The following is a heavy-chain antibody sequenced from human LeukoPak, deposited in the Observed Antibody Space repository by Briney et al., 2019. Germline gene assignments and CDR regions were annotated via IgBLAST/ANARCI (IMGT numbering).Heavy chain of an antibody. J-gene: IGHJ4*02. Sequence: GGSLRLSCAASGFTVSSNYMSWVRQAPGKGLEWVSVIYSGGSTYYADSVKGRFTISRDNSKNTLYLQMNSLRAEDTAVYYCARFSSSWYWDYWGQGTLVTVSS. CDR3: ARFSSSWYWDY. V-gene: IGHV3-53*01. CDR1: GFTVSSNY. D-gene: IGHD6-13*01. CDR2: IYSGGST.